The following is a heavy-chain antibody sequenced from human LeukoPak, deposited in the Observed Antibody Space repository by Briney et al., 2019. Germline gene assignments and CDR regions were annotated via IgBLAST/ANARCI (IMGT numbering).Heavy chain of an antibody. Sequence: PSETLSLTCTVSGGSISSFYWSWIRQPAGKGLEWIGRIYSSGSTNYNPSLKSRVTVSVDMSRSQFSLKLSSVTAADTAAYYCAREYGEITFGGVTVRSDYWGQGTLVTVSS. D-gene: IGHD3-16*02. CDR3: AREYGEITFGGVTVRSDY. V-gene: IGHV4-4*07. CDR2: IYSSGST. CDR1: GGSISSFY. J-gene: IGHJ4*02.